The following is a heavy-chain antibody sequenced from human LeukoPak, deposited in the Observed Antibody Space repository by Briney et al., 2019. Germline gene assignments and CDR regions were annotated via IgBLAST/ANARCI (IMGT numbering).Heavy chain of an antibody. CDR1: GGSISTYY. Sequence: SGTLSLTCTVSGGSISTYYWNWIRQSPGKGLEWIGYIYYSGRTNYNLSLKSRVTISIDTSKNQLSLKLSSVTAADTAVYYCARDALYYYDSSGYYDVWGQGTTVTVSS. D-gene: IGHD3-22*01. V-gene: IGHV4-59*01. J-gene: IGHJ6*02. CDR2: IYYSGRT. CDR3: ARDALYYYDSSGYYDV.